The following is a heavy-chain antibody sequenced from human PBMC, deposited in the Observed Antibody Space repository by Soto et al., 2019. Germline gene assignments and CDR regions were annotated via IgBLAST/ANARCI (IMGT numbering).Heavy chain of an antibody. CDR2: VSGDGSST. J-gene: IGHJ4*02. D-gene: IGHD6-6*01. CDR1: GFTFSSSW. CDR3: ARDLDTTSSPIYFDY. Sequence: GGSLRLSCAASGFTFSSSWMHWVRQAPGKGLVWVSRVSGDGSSTNYADSVKGRFTISRDNAKNTLYLQMNSLRAEDAAVYYCARDLDTTSSPIYFDYWGQGIMVTVSS. V-gene: IGHV3-74*01.